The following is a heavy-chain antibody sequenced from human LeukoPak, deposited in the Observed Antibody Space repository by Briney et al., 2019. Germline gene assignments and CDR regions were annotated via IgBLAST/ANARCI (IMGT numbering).Heavy chain of an antibody. CDR3: ARDPNYYGSGSDIPNNWFDP. Sequence: GGSLRLSCAASGFTFSDYYMSWIRQAPGKGLEWVSYISSSGSTIYYADSVKGRFTISRDNAKNSLYLQMNSLRAEDTAVYYCARDPNYYGSGSDIPNNWFDPWGQGTLATVSS. CDR1: GFTFSDYY. V-gene: IGHV3-11*01. J-gene: IGHJ5*02. D-gene: IGHD3-10*01. CDR2: ISSSGSTI.